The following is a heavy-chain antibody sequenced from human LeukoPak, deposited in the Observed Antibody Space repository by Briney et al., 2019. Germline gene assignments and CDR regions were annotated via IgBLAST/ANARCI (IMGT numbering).Heavy chain of an antibody. CDR1: GITLSNYG. CDR2: ISDSGGST. V-gene: IGHV3-23*01. J-gene: IGHJ4*02. D-gene: IGHD3-10*01. Sequence: GGSLRLSCAVSGITLSNYGMTWVRQAPGKGLEWVAGISDSGGSTNYADSVKGRFTISRDNPKNTLYLQMNSLRAEDTAVYFCAKRGVVIRIILVGFHKEAYYFDSWGQGALVTVSS. CDR3: AKRGVVIRIILVGFHKEAYYFDS.